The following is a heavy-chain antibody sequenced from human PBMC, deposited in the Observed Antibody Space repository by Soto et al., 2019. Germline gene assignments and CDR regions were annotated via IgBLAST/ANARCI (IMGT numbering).Heavy chain of an antibody. CDR1: GFTFSNYE. CDR2: ISSGGSTI. J-gene: IGHJ4*02. V-gene: IGHV3-48*03. CDR3: ATFPRSSKPDY. Sequence: EVQLVESGGGLVQPGGSLRLSCAASGFTFSNYEMNWVRQAPGGGLQWVSYISSGGSTIYYADSVKGRFTISRDNAKNSLYLQMNSLRAEDTAVYYCATFPRSSKPDYWGQGNLVTVSS. D-gene: IGHD4-4*01.